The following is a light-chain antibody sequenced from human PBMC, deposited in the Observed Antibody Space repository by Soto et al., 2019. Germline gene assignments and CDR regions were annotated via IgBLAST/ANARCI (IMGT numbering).Light chain of an antibody. J-gene: IGKJ2*03. V-gene: IGKV3-20*01. CDR2: GAS. Sequence: EIVLTQSPGTLSLSPGERATLSCRASQSVSRSLLAWYQQKPGQAPRLLIYGASTRATGIADRFSGSGSGTDFTLTISRLETEDFAVYYCQQYGNPPPYSFGQGTKLDIK. CDR1: QSVSRSL. CDR3: QQYGNPPPYS.